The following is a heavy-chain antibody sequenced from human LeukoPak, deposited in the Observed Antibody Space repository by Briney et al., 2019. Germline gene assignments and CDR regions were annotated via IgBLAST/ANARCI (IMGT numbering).Heavy chain of an antibody. J-gene: IGHJ1*01. CDR2: IRATSGTT. Sequence: GGSLRLSCAASGFTFSHHAMSWVRPAPGKGLEGVSNIRATSGTTFYADSVKGRFTISRDNSKNTLYLQMNSLRTEDTAVYYCAKDRGDYDPEYFQHWGQGTLVTVSS. CDR1: GFTFSHHA. D-gene: IGHD4-17*01. V-gene: IGHV3-23*01. CDR3: AKDRGDYDPEYFQH.